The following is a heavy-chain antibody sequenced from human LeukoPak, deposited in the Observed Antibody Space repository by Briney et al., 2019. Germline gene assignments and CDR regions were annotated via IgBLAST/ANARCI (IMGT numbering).Heavy chain of an antibody. D-gene: IGHD3-10*01. CDR1: GFTFNSYW. Sequence: PGGSLRLSCAASGFTFNSYWMSWVRQAPGKGLEWVANIDPDGSEKQYGDYVKGRFTTSRDNAKNSLYLQMNSLRAEDTAIYYCARIYYFGDNNWRYFDNWGQGTLVTASS. J-gene: IGHJ4*02. CDR2: IDPDGSEK. CDR3: ARIYYFGDNNWRYFDN. V-gene: IGHV3-7*01.